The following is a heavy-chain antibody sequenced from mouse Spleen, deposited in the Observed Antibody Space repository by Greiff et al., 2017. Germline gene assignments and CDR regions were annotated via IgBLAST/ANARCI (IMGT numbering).Heavy chain of an antibody. D-gene: IGHD1-2*01. J-gene: IGHJ2*01. CDR2: ISTGGGSYT. CDR1: GFTFSNYA. CDR3: ARQYYGYVVDY. Sequence: EVHLVESGGGLVKPGGSLKLSCTTSGFTFSNYAMSWVRQIPEKRLEWVATISTGGGSYTYYPDSVKGRFTISRDNAKNTLYLQMSSLRSEDTAMYYCARQYYGYVVDYWGQGTPLTVSS. V-gene: IGHV5-9-3*01.